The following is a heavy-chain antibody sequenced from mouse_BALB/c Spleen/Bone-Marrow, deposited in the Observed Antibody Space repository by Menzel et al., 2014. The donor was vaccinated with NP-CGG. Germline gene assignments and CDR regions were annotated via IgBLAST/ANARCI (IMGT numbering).Heavy chain of an antibody. CDR3: TRLPH. Sequence: VKLMESGAELVKPGASVKLSCRASGYTFTNYYMYWVKQRPGRGLEWIGEINPSNGGTNFNEKFKSKATLTVDKSSSTAYMQLSSLTSEDSAVYYCTRLPHWGQGTSVTVSS. CDR1: GYTFTNYY. D-gene: IGHD5-1*01. CDR2: INPSNGGT. J-gene: IGHJ4*01. V-gene: IGHV1S81*02.